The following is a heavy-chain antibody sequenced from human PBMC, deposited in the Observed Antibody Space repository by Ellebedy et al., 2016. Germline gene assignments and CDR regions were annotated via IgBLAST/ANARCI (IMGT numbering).Heavy chain of an antibody. D-gene: IGHD3-16*01. J-gene: IGHJ5*02. CDR2: IWSDEDNK. V-gene: IGHV3-33*01. CDR3: ARDRGDRWGGENWFDP. Sequence: GESLKISXVASGFIFRNYGIHWVRQAPGKGLEWVAVIWSDEDNKYYADSVKGRFTISRDNSKNTLYLQMHSLRVEDTAVYYCARDRGDRWGGENWFDPWGQGTLVTVSS. CDR1: GFIFRNYG.